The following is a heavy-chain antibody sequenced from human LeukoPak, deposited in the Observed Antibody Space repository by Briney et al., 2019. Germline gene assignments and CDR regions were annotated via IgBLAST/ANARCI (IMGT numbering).Heavy chain of an antibody. CDR2: IYTSGST. V-gene: IGHV4-4*07. J-gene: IGHJ6*03. CDR3: ARDDGIAVAGNYYYYHMDV. D-gene: IGHD6-19*01. CDR1: GGSISSYY. Sequence: SETLSLTCTVSGGSISSYYWSWIRQPAGKGLEWIGRIYTSGSTNYNPSLKSRVTMSVDTSKNQFSLKLSSVTAADTAVYYCARDDGIAVAGNYYYYHMDVWGKGTTVTVSS.